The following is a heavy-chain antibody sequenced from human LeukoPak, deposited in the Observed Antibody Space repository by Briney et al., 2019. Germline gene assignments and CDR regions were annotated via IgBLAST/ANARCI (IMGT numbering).Heavy chain of an antibody. V-gene: IGHV7-4-1*02. Sequence: GASVKVSCKASGYTFTSYAMNWVRQAPGQGLEWMGWINTNTGNPTYAQGFTGRFVFSLDTSVSTAYLQISSLKVEDTAVYYCARRADSSGYYSADYWGQGTLVTVSS. CDR1: GYTFTSYA. CDR2: INTNTGNP. D-gene: IGHD3-22*01. CDR3: ARRADSSGYYSADY. J-gene: IGHJ4*02.